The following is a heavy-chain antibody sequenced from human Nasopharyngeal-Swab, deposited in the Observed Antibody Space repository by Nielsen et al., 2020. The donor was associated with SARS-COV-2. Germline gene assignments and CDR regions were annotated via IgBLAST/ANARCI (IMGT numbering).Heavy chain of an antibody. Sequence: SETLSLTCAVYGGSFSGYYWSWIRQPPGKGLEWIGEINHSGSTNYNPSLKSQVTISVDTPKNQFSLKLSSVTAADTAVYYCARGLVNDYVWGSYRPGYYYYYMDVWGKGTTVTVSS. D-gene: IGHD3-16*02. J-gene: IGHJ6*03. V-gene: IGHV4-34*01. CDR1: GGSFSGYY. CDR2: INHSGST. CDR3: ARGLVNDYVWGSYRPGYYYYYMDV.